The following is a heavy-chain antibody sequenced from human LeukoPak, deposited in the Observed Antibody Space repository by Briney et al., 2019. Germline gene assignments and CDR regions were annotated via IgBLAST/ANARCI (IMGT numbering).Heavy chain of an antibody. J-gene: IGHJ4*02. CDR1: GFTFDDYA. D-gene: IGHD5-12*01. CDR3: AKGSYSGYDWGFDY. Sequence: GGSLRLSCAASGFTFDDYAMHWVRQAPGKGLEWVSGISWNSGSIGYADSVKGRFTISRDNAKNSLYLQMNSLRAEDMALYYCAKGSYSGYDWGFDYWGQGTLVTVFS. CDR2: ISWNSGSI. V-gene: IGHV3-9*03.